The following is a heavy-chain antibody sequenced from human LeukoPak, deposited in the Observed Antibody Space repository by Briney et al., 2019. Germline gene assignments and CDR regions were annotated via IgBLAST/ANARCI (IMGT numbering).Heavy chain of an antibody. CDR3: ASLGEQWLEGLNAFDI. CDR1: GYSFTSYG. V-gene: IGHV1-18*01. Sequence: VASVKVSCKASGYSFTSYGISWVRQAPGQGLEWMGWISAYNGNTNYAQKLQGRVTMTTDTSTSTAYMELRSLRSDDTPVYYCASLGEQWLEGLNAFDIWGQGTMVTVSS. J-gene: IGHJ3*02. CDR2: ISAYNGNT. D-gene: IGHD6-19*01.